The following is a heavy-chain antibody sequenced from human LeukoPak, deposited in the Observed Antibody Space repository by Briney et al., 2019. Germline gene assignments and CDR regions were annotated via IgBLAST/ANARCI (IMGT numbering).Heavy chain of an antibody. CDR2: ISADNGST. D-gene: IGHD1-26*01. J-gene: IGHJ4*02. CDR3: ARSPSGTYYRYFDY. Sequence: ASVKVSCKAAGYTFTNYGINWVRQAPGQGLEWVAWISADNGSTNYAQILQGRVTVTTDTSTSTAYMELRSLRSDDTAVYYCARSPSGTYYRYFDYWGQGTLVTVSS. V-gene: IGHV1-18*01. CDR1: GYTFTNYG.